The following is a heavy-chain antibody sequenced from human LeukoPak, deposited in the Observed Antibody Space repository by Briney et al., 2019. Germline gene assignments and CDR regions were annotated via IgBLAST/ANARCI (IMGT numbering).Heavy chain of an antibody. CDR3: ARRYCSSTSCYWFDY. CDR2: ISNDGSST. V-gene: IGHV3-64*01. Sequence: GGSLRLSCAASGFTFSTYAMHWVRQAPGKGLEYVSAISNDGSSTYYANTVKGRFTISRDNSKNTLFLQMGSLRAEDMAVYYCARRYCSSTSCYWFDYWGQGTQVTVSS. CDR1: GFTFSTYA. J-gene: IGHJ4*02. D-gene: IGHD2-2*01.